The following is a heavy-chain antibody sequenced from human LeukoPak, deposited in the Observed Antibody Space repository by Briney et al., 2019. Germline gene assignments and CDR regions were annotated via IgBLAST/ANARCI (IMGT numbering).Heavy chain of an antibody. D-gene: IGHD5-24*01. CDR2: IYPDDSDT. CDR1: GYKFSTYW. CDR3: ARSVEADY. V-gene: IGHV5-51*01. Sequence: GESLKISCKGSGYKFSTYWIAWVRQMPGKGLEWMGIIYPDDSDTRYNPSFQGQVTISADKSVSTAYLQSSSLKASDTAMYYCARSVEADYWGQGTLVTVSS. J-gene: IGHJ4*02.